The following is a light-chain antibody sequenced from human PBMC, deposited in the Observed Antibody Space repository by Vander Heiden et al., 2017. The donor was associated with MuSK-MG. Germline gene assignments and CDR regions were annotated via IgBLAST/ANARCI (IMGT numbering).Light chain of an antibody. CDR1: SSDVGGYNH. CDR2: DVS. CDR3: SSYTCSSTPWV. Sequence: SAQTPPPAITGSPGQPITISCTGSSSDVGGYNHVFCYQQHPGKAPKVMVYDVSNRPSGVSHRFSGSKYGNTASLTISGLQAEDEAEYYCSSYTCSSTPWVFGGGTKVAVL. V-gene: IGLV2-14*01. J-gene: IGLJ3*02.